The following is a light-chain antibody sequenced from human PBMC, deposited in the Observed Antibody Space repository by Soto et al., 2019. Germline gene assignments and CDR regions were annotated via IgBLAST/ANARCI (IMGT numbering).Light chain of an antibody. V-gene: IGLV1-44*01. J-gene: IGLJ3*02. CDR2: SNN. CDR1: SSNIGSNT. Sequence: VVTQPPSASGTPGQRVTISCSGSSSNIGSNTVNWYQQLPGTAPKLLIYSNNQRPSGVPDRFSGSKSGTSASLAISGLQSEDEADYYCAAWDDSLNGWVFGGGTQLTVL. CDR3: AAWDDSLNGWV.